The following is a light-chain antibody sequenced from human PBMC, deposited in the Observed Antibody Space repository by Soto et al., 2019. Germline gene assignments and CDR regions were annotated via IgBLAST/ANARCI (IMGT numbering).Light chain of an antibody. J-gene: IGLJ3*02. V-gene: IGLV2-8*01. CDR2: AVS. CDR1: SSDVGGYNY. Sequence: QSALTQPPSASGSPGQSVTISCTGTSSDVGGYNYVSWYQQHPGKAPKLIISAVSSRPSGVPDRFSGSKSGNTASLTVSGLQAEDEADYYCSSYAGSNTVVFGGGTKVTVL. CDR3: SSYAGSNTVV.